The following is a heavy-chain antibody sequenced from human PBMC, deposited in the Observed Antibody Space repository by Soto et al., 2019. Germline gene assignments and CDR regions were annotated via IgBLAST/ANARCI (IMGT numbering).Heavy chain of an antibody. J-gene: IGHJ5*02. Sequence: TSETLSLTCTVSGGSISSGDYYWSWIRQPPGKGLEWIGYIYYSGSTYYNPSLKSRVTISVDTSKNQFSLKLSSVTAADTAVYYCARVVPATPNWFDPWGQGTLVTVSS. D-gene: IGHD2-2*01. CDR2: IYYSGST. CDR3: ARVVPATPNWFDP. V-gene: IGHV4-30-4*01. CDR1: GGSISSGDYY.